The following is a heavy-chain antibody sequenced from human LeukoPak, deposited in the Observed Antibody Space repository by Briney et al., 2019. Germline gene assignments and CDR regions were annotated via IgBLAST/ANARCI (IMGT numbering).Heavy chain of an antibody. CDR1: GFTFSSYA. J-gene: IGHJ5*02. V-gene: IGHV3-23*01. CDR3: AREGGNLRYFDL. Sequence: PGGSLRLSCAASGFTFSSYAMMWLRQAPGKGLEWVSAISGSGGSTYYADSVKGRFTISRDNSKNTLYLQMNSLRAEDTAVYYCAREGGNLRYFDLWGQGTLVTVSS. D-gene: IGHD3-9*01. CDR2: ISGSGGST.